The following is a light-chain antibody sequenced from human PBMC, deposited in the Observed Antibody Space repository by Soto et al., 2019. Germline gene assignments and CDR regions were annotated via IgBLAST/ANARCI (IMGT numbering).Light chain of an antibody. CDR3: QEYSSFS. Sequence: IQLTQSPSSLSASVGDRVTITCRASQSISSWLAWYQQKPGQAPKLLIYDASSLESGVPSRFSGSRSGTEFTLTISSLQPDDFATYYCQEYSSFSFGQGTKVDI. CDR2: DAS. J-gene: IGKJ1*01. CDR1: QSISSW. V-gene: IGKV1-5*01.